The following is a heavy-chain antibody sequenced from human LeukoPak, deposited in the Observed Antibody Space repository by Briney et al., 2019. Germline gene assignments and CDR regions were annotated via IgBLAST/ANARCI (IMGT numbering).Heavy chain of an antibody. Sequence: GGSLRLSCAASGFTFSSYWMSWVRQAPGKGLEWVAFIRYDGRNKYHADSVKGRFTISRDNSKNTLYLQMNSLRPEDTAVYYCTKPYCTSTSCYFIFDYWGQGALVTVSS. CDR1: GFTFSSYW. J-gene: IGHJ4*02. D-gene: IGHD2-2*01. CDR2: IRYDGRNK. CDR3: TKPYCTSTSCYFIFDY. V-gene: IGHV3-30*02.